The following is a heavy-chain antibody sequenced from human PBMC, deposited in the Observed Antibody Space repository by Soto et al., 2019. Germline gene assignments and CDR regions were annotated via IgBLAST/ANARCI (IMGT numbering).Heavy chain of an antibody. Sequence: GGSLRLSCAASGFTFSDYYMSWIRQAPGKGLKWVSYISSSSSYTNYADSVKGRFTISRDNAKNSLYLQMNSLRAEDTAVYYCAGMILGNSDYWGKRTLVPGAS. D-gene: IGHD3-22*01. CDR2: ISSSSSYT. CDR1: GFTFSDYY. V-gene: IGHV3-11*03. J-gene: IGHJ4*02. CDR3: AGMILGNSDY.